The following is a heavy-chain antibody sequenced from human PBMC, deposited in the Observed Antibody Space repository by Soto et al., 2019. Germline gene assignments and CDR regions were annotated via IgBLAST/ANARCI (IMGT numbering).Heavy chain of an antibody. CDR1: GFTFSSYG. Sequence: ESGGGVVQPGRSLRLSCAASGFTFSSYGMHWVRQAPGKGLEWVAVIWYDGSNKYYADSVKGRFTISRDNSKNTLYLQMNSLRAEDTAVYYCARDQGGYSYGPSYYYYGMDVWGQGTTVTVSS. V-gene: IGHV3-33*01. CDR2: IWYDGSNK. CDR3: ARDQGGYSYGPSYYYYGMDV. J-gene: IGHJ6*02. D-gene: IGHD5-18*01.